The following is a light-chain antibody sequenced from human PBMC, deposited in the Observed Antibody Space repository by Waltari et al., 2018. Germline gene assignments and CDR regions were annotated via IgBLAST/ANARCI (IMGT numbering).Light chain of an antibody. CDR2: EVS. J-gene: IGLJ2*01. CDR1: SSDVGRLNY. Sequence: QSALTPPASVSGSPGQSINISSTGTSSDVGRLNYVSWYQQHPGKAPKLMIYEVSNRPSGVSNRFSGSKSGNTASLTISGLQAEDEADYYCSSYTSSSTLGVVFGGGTKLTVL. CDR3: SSYTSSSTLGVV. V-gene: IGLV2-14*01.